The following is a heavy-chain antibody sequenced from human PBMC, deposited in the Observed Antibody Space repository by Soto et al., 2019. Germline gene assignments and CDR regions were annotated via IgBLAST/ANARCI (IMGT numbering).Heavy chain of an antibody. J-gene: IGHJ6*02. Sequence: ASVKVSCKASGFTFTSSAVQWVRQARGQRLEWIGWIVVGSGNTNYTQKFQERVTITRDMSTSTAYMELSSLRSEDTAVYYCAAEGRYSRHSDYGMDVWGQGNPGHRLL. V-gene: IGHV1-58*01. CDR1: GFTFTSSA. CDR2: IVVGSGNT. D-gene: IGHD6-13*01. CDR3: AAEGRYSRHSDYGMDV.